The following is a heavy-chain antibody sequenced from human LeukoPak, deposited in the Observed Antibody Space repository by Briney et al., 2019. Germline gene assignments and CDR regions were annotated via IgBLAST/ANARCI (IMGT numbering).Heavy chain of an antibody. J-gene: IGHJ4*02. V-gene: IGHV1-2*02. D-gene: IGHD4-23*01. Sequence: GASVKVSCKASGYIFSGYYMHWVRQAPGQGLEWMGWINPSGGGTNSAQKFQGRVTMTRDTSINTVYMELNSLRSDDTAVYYRARDLGGGNGMGNYYFDYWGQGTLVTVSS. CDR1: GYIFSGYY. CDR3: ARDLGGGNGMGNYYFDY. CDR2: INPSGGGT.